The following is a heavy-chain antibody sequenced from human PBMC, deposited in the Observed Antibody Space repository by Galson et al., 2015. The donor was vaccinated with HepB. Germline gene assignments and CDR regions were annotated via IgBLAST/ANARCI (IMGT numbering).Heavy chain of an antibody. D-gene: IGHD6-19*01. CDR1: GFTVSSNY. V-gene: IGHV3-53*01. Sequence: LRLSCAASGFTVSSNYMSWVRQAPGKGLEWVSVIYSGGSTYYADSVKGRFTISRDNSKNTLYLQMNSLRAEDTAVYYCARDPDSSGWYGYWGQGTLVTVSS. CDR2: IYSGGST. CDR3: ARDPDSSGWYGY. J-gene: IGHJ4*02.